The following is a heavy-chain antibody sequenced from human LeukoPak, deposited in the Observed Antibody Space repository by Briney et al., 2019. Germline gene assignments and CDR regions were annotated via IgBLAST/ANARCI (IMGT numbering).Heavy chain of an antibody. Sequence: PSETLSLTCTVSGGSISRYYWSWIRQPPGKELEWIGYIYYSGSTNYNPSLKSRVTISIDTSKNQFSLMRSSVTAADTAVYYCAKVGDFGSGTSFDYWGQGTMVTDSS. CDR2: IYYSGST. D-gene: IGHD3-10*01. J-gene: IGHJ4*02. CDR1: GGSISRYY. V-gene: IGHV4-59*01. CDR3: AKVGDFGSGTSFDY.